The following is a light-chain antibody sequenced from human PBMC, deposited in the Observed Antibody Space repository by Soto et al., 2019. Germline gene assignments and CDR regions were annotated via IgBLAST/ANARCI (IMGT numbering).Light chain of an antibody. J-gene: IGKJ1*01. CDR3: QQYNNWPRT. CDR1: QSVSSN. Sequence: EIVMTQSPATLSVSPGERATLSCRASQSVSSNFAWYQQKPGPAPRLLIYGASTRATCIPARFSGSGSGTEFTLTISSLQSEYFAVYYCQQYNNWPRTFGQGTKVEIK. V-gene: IGKV3-15*01. CDR2: GAS.